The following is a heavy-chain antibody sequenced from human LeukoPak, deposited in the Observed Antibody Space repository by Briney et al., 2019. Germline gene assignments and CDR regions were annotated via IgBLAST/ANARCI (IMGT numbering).Heavy chain of an antibody. CDR1: GFALSSYS. J-gene: IGHJ4*02. D-gene: IGHD2-15*01. Sequence: GGSLRLSCEVSGFALSSYSMTWVRQAPGKGLEWVSSFRSSGRDIIYGDSVRGRFTIARDDAKNSLYLQMDSLRAEDTAVYYCARIRRVVAAVDYWGQGTLVTVSS. V-gene: IGHV3-21*01. CDR3: ARIRRVVAAVDY. CDR2: FRSSGRDI.